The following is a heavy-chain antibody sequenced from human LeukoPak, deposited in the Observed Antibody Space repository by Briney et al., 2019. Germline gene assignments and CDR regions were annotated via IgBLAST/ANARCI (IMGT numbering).Heavy chain of an antibody. J-gene: IGHJ4*02. V-gene: IGHV3-53*01. CDR3: ARVRGSGWSLDFDY. Sequence: GGSLRLSCAASGFTVSSNYMSWVRQAPGKGLEWVSVIYSGGSTYYADSVRGRFTISRDNSKNTLYLQMNSLRAEDTAVYYCARVRGSGWSLDFDYWGQGTLVTVSS. CDR2: IYSGGST. D-gene: IGHD6-19*01. CDR1: GFTVSSNY.